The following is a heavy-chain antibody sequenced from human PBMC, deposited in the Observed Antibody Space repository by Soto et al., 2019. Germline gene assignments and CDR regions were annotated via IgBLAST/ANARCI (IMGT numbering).Heavy chain of an antibody. J-gene: IGHJ4*02. CDR2: ISRSCSTI. V-gene: IGHV3-48*03. Sequence: EVQLVESGGGLVQPGGSLRLSCAASGFTFSSYEMNWVRQAPGKGLERVSYISRSCSTISYPDSVNGRFTIARHNAKDSLYLHMNCLSAEYTAVYYCARGRGYSSGWYGLDYWGKGTLVTVSS. CDR1: GFTFSSYE. D-gene: IGHD6-19*01. CDR3: ARGRGYSSGWYGLDY.